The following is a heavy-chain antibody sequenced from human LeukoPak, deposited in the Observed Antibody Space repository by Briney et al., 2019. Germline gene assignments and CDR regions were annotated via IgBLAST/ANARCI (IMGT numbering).Heavy chain of an antibody. Sequence: SETLSLTCTVSGGSISSYYWSWIRQPPGKGLEWIGYMFYSGSATYNPSLKSRVTISVDTSTNQFSLKLSSVTAADTAVYYCARSVEGADWFDPWGQGTLVTVSS. CDR2: MFYSGSA. D-gene: IGHD1-26*01. CDR1: GGSISSYY. V-gene: IGHV4-59*01. J-gene: IGHJ5*02. CDR3: ARSVEGADWFDP.